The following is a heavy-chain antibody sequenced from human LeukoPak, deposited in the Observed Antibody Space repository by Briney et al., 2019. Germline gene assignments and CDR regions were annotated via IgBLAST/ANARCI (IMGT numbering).Heavy chain of an antibody. CDR2: ISSSSSDI. V-gene: IGHV3-21*01. J-gene: IGHJ3*02. Sequence: GGSLRLSCAASGFTFRSYGMNWGRQAPGKGLEWVSAISSSSSDIYYADSVKGRFTISRDNAKNSLYLQMNSLRAEDTAVYYCARRLRDAFDIWGQGTMVTVSS. CDR3: ARRLRDAFDI. D-gene: IGHD5-12*01. CDR1: GFTFRSYG.